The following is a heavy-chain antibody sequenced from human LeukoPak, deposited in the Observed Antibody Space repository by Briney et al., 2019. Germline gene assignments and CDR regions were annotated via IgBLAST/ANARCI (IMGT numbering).Heavy chain of an antibody. V-gene: IGHV4-34*01. D-gene: IGHD3/OR15-3a*01. CDR1: GGSFSGYY. J-gene: IGHJ4*02. CDR2: INHSGST. CDR3: ARVDFGTRRDY. Sequence: SETLSLTCAVYGGSFSGYYWSWIRQPSGKGLEWIGEINHSGSTNYSPSLKRRVTISVDTSKTQFPLKLSPVTAADTAVYYSARVDFGTRRDYWGQGTLVTVSS.